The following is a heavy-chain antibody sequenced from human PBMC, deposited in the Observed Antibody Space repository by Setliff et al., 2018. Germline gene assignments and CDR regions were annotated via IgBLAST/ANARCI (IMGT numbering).Heavy chain of an antibody. CDR1: GGSISNYY. V-gene: IGHV4-4*07. CDR3: ARKGISALSGAFDM. D-gene: IGHD1-26*01. J-gene: IGHJ3*02. CDR2: IYTSGST. Sequence: SETLSLTCTVSGGSISNYYWSWIRQPAGKGLEWIGRIYTSGSTNYNPSLKSRVTMSVNTSKNQFSLKLSSVTAADTAVYYCARKGISALSGAFDMWGQGTMVTVS.